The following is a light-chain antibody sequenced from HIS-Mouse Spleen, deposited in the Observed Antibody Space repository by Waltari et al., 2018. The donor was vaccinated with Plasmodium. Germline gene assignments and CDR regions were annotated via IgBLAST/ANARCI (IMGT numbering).Light chain of an antibody. Sequence: QSVLTQPPSASGTPGQRVTISCSGSSSNIGSNYVYWYQHRPGTAPKLLIYRNNQRPSGVPDRFSGSKSGTSASRAISGLRSEDEADYYCAAWDDSLSGRVFGGGTKLTVL. CDR1: SSNIGSNY. CDR3: AAWDDSLSGRV. J-gene: IGLJ3*02. V-gene: IGLV1-47*01. CDR2: RNN.